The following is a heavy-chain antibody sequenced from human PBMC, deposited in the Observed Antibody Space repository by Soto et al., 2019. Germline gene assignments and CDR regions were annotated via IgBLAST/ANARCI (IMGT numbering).Heavy chain of an antibody. V-gene: IGHV3-23*01. CDR3: AKDPSGGYYYPDAFDI. D-gene: IGHD3-22*01. Sequence: EVQLLESGGGLVQPGGSLRLSCAASGFTFSSYAMSWVRQAPGKGLEWVSAISGSGGSTYYADSVKGRFTISRDNSKNTLYMHMNSLRAEDTAVYYCAKDPSGGYYYPDAFDIWGQGTMVTVSS. CDR2: ISGSGGST. CDR1: GFTFSSYA. J-gene: IGHJ3*02.